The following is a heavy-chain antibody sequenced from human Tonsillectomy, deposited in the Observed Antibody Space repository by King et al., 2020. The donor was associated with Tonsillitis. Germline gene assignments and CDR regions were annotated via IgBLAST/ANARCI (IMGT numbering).Heavy chain of an antibody. Sequence: QLQESGPGLVKPSGTLSLTCAVSGGSISSSNWWSWVRQPPGKGLEWIGEIYHSGSNNYNPSLKSRVTISVAKSKNQFSLKLISVTAADTAVYYCARDRGLYGDYDVGFDYWGPGTLVTVSS. V-gene: IGHV4-4*02. CDR3: ARDRGLYGDYDVGFDY. D-gene: IGHD4-17*01. CDR2: IYHSGSN. J-gene: IGHJ4*02. CDR1: GGSISSSNW.